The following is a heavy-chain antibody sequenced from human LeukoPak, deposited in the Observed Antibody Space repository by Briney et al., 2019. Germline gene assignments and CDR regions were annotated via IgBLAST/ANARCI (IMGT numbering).Heavy chain of an antibody. Sequence: SETLSLTCAVYGGSFSGYYWSWIRQPPGEGLEWIGEINHSGSTNYNPSLKSRVTISVDTSKNQFSLKLSSVTAADTAVYYCARVRISMIVVAYGMDVWGQGTMVTVSS. J-gene: IGHJ6*02. V-gene: IGHV4-34*01. CDR3: ARVRISMIVVAYGMDV. D-gene: IGHD3-22*01. CDR1: GGSFSGYY. CDR2: INHSGST.